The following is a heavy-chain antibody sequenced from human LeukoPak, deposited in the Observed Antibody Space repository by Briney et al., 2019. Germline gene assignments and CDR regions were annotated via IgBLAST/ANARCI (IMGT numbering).Heavy chain of an antibody. CDR1: GGSISSSY. J-gene: IGHJ4*02. CDR2: IYHSGDT. V-gene: IGHV4-59*08. CDR3: ARHNFAHPFDY. Sequence: SETLSLTCTVSGGSISSSYWSWIRQPPGKGLEWIGYIYHSGDTNSNPSLKSRVTISMDTSKNQFSLKLSSVAAADTAVYYCARHNFAHPFDYWGQGTLVTVSS. D-gene: IGHD3-9*01.